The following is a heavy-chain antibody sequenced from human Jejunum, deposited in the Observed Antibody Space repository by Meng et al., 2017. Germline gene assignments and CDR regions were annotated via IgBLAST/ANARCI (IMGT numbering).Heavy chain of an antibody. Sequence: SETLSLTCTVSGGSFSGSYWTWSRQSPGKGLEWLGRVFSATGSTNYYPTLRSRLSMSVDTSKSQFSLQLTSVNDADTASYYCARVLSSGWLFDPWGQGTPVTVSS. CDR1: GGSFSGSY. CDR3: ARVLSSGWLFDP. J-gene: IGHJ5*02. V-gene: IGHV4-4*07. D-gene: IGHD6-19*01. CDR2: VFSATGST.